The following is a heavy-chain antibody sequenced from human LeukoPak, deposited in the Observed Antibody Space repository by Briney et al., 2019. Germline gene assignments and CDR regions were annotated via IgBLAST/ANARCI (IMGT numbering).Heavy chain of an antibody. V-gene: IGHV4-59*01. Sequence: SETLSLTCTISGGSISSYYWSWIRQPPGKGLEWIGYIYYSGSTNYNPSLKSRVTISVDTSKNQFSLKLSSVTAADTAVYYCARGPGMTNGYFDYWGQGALVTVSS. J-gene: IGHJ4*02. CDR2: IYYSGST. D-gene: IGHD2-8*01. CDR3: ARGPGMTNGYFDY. CDR1: GGSISSYY.